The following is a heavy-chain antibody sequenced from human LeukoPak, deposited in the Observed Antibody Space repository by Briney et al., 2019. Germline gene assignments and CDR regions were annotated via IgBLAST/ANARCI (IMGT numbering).Heavy chain of an antibody. CDR2: IYYSGST. CDR1: GGSISSGDYY. V-gene: IGHV4-30-4*01. CDR3: ARARTYGSIRYFDL. J-gene: IGHJ2*01. Sequence: SQTLSLTCTVSGGSISSGDYYWSWIRQPPGKGLEWIGYIYYSGSTYYDPSLKSRVTISVDTSKNQFSLKLSSVTAADTAVYYCARARTYGSIRYFDLWGRGTLVTVSS. D-gene: IGHD4-17*01.